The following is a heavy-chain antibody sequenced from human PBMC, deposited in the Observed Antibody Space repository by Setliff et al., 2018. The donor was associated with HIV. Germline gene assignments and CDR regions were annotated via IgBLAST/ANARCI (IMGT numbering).Heavy chain of an antibody. J-gene: IGHJ5*02. CDR1: GYKFTGHY. CDR3: AINKIGWDTYSVVNYFDP. D-gene: IGHD2-21*01. CDR2: INPDNSLT. V-gene: IGHV1-2*06. Sequence: GASVKVSCKASGYKFTGHYVHWVRQAPGQGLQWMGRINPDNSLTTYAEYFEGRVTLTRDTSTNTAYMELRSLRSDDTAIYFCAINKIGWDTYSVVNYFDPCGQGTLVTVSS.